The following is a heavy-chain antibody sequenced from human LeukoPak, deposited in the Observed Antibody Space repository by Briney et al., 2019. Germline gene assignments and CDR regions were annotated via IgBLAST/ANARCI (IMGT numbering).Heavy chain of an antibody. D-gene: IGHD3-22*01. CDR1: GGSISSSSYY. V-gene: IGHV4-39*07. Sequence: KSSETLSLTCTVSGGSISSSSYYWGWIRQPPGKGLEWIGSIYYSGSTYYNPSLKSRVTISVDPSKNQFSLKLSSVTAADTAVYYCARSTNYYDSSGYLFWGQGTLVTVSS. J-gene: IGHJ4*02. CDR3: ARSTNYYDSSGYLF. CDR2: IYYSGST.